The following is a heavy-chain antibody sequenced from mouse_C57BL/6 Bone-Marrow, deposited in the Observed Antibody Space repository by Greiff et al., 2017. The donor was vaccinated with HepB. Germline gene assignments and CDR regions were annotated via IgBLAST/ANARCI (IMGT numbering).Heavy chain of an antibody. CDR3: ASYSSYGYFDV. CDR1: GFTFSDYY. CDR2: INYDGSST. V-gene: IGHV5-16*01. D-gene: IGHD2-5*01. Sequence: EVQRVESEGGLVQPGSSMKLSCTASGFTFSDYYMAWVRQVPEKGLEWVANINYDGSSTYYLDTLKSRFIISRDNAKNILYLQMSSLKSEDTATYYCASYSSYGYFDVWGTGTAVTVTS. J-gene: IGHJ1*03.